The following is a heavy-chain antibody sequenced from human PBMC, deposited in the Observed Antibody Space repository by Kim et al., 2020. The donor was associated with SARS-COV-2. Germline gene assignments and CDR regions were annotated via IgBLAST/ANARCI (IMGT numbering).Heavy chain of an antibody. CDR1: GFTFSSYA. D-gene: IGHD6-19*01. CDR3: ARVAPGYSSGWYFYYYY. V-gene: IGHV3-30*04. CDR2: ISYDGSNK. J-gene: IGHJ6*03. Sequence: GGSLRLSCAASGFTFSSYAMHWVRQAPGKGLEWVAVISYDGSNKYYADSVKGRFTISRDNSKNTLYLQMNSLRAEDTAVYYCARVAPGYSSGWYFYYYY.